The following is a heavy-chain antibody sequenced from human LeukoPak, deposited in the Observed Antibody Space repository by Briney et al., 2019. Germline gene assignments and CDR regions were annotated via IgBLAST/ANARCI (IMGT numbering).Heavy chain of an antibody. J-gene: IGHJ5*02. Sequence: SETLSLTCTVSGGSISSGGYSWSWIRQHPGKGLEWIGYIYYSGSTYYNPSLKSRVTISVDTSKNQFSLKLSSVTAADTAVYXXXXXXXXXXXXXXSCHGRFDPWGQGTLVTVSS. V-gene: IGHV4-31*03. CDR3: XXXXXXXXXXXXSCHGRFDP. D-gene: IGHD2-2*01. CDR1: GGSISSGGYS. CDR2: IYYSGST.